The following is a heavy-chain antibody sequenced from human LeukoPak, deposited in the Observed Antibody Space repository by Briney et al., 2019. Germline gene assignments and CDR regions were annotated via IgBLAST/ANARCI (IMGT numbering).Heavy chain of an antibody. CDR2: ISAYNGNT. CDR1: VYTFTNYG. J-gene: IGHJ6*02. Sequence: ASVTDSFKASVYTFTNYGISGVRQAPAQGLEWMGWISAYNGNTKYAQKLQGRVTMTTETSTSTAYMELRSLRSDDTAVYYCAREKLRYFDWLLENYYYYYGMDVWGQGTTVTVSS. D-gene: IGHD3-9*01. V-gene: IGHV1-18*01. CDR3: AREKLRYFDWLLENYYYYYGMDV.